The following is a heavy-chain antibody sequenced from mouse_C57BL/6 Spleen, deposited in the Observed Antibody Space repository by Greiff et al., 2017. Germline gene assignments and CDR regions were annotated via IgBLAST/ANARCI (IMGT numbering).Heavy chain of an antibody. V-gene: IGHV5-9-1*02. CDR3: TREGYYGAMDY. CDR1: GFTFSSYA. D-gene: IGHD1-1*01. Sequence: EVQVVESGEGLVKPGGSLKLSCAASGFTFSSYAMSWVRQTPEKRLEWVAYISSGGDYIYYADTVKGRFTISRDNARNTLYLQMSSLKSEDTAMYYCTREGYYGAMDYWGQGTSVTVSS. J-gene: IGHJ4*01. CDR2: ISSGGDYI.